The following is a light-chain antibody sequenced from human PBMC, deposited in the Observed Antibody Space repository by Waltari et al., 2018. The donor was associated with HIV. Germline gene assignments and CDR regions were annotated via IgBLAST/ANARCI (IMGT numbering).Light chain of an antibody. V-gene: IGLV1-47*01. CDR3: AAWDDGLSGVI. CDR2: GNN. CDR1: LPNIARTA. J-gene: IGLJ2*01. Sequence: QPVLSQAPSASGAPGQRIGLSCSGDLPNIARTAVSWYQHSPGRAPRLLIDGNNERPSEVPDRFSGSKSGSSASLAISGLQSEDEGDYFCAAWDDGLSGVIFGGGTRLTV.